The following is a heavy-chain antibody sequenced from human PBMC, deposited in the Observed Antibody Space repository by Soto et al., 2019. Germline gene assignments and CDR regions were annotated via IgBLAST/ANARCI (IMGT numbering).Heavy chain of an antibody. CDR1: GFTFSSYD. CDR3: ARSYSSSWYHDAIDI. CDR2: IGTAGDT. Sequence: GGSLRLACAASGFTFSSYDMHWVRQATGKGLEWVSAIGTAGDTYYPGSVKGRFTISRENAKNSLYLQMNSLRAGDTAVYYCARSYSSSWYHDAIDIWGQGTMVTVSS. V-gene: IGHV3-13*01. J-gene: IGHJ3*02. D-gene: IGHD6-13*01.